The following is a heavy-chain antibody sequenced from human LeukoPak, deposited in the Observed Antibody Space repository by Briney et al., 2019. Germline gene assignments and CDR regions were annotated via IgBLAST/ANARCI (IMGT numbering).Heavy chain of an antibody. CDR3: AKDLAGSGSYSFDY. CDR2: ISGSGGRT. D-gene: IGHD1-26*01. V-gene: IGHV3-23*01. CDR1: GFTFSNYA. Sequence: PGGSLRLSCAASGFTFSNYAMNCVPQAPGRGLEWVSAISGSGGRTYYADSVKGRFTISRDNPKNTLYLQMNSLRAEDTAVYYCAKDLAGSGSYSFDYWGQGTLVTVSS. J-gene: IGHJ4*02.